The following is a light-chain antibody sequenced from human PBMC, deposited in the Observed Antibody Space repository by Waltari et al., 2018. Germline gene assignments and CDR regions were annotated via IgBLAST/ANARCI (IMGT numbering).Light chain of an antibody. CDR2: DAS. J-gene: IGKJ2*01. Sequence: DIQMTQSPSSLSASVGDRVTITCQASHDISNYLNWYQQKPGKAPKLLIYDASNLETGVPSRFSGSGSGTDFSVTISSLQPEDIATYYCQQFDNLVYTFGQGTKLEIK. CDR1: HDISNY. CDR3: QQFDNLVYT. V-gene: IGKV1-33*01.